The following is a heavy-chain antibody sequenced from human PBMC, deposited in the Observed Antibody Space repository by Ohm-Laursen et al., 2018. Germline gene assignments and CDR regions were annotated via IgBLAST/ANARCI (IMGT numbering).Heavy chain of an antibody. CDR2: ISGSGGNT. V-gene: IGHV3-23*01. Sequence: SLRLSCSASGFIFSSYAMSWVRQAPGKGLEWVSAISGSGGNTYYADSVKGRFTISRDNSKNWLYLQMNSLRAEDTAVYFCAKDTIVIPATTYYYYGMDVWGQGTTVTVSS. D-gene: IGHD2-2*01. J-gene: IGHJ6*02. CDR1: GFIFSSYA. CDR3: AKDTIVIPATTYYYYGMDV.